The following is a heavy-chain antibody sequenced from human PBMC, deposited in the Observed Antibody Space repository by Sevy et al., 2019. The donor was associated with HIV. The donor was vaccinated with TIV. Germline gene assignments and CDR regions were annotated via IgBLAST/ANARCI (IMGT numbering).Heavy chain of an antibody. CDR1: GFSLNTYG. CDR2: IKQDGSVA. Sequence: GGSLRLSCAASGFSLNTYGMSWVRQAPGKGLEWVANIKQDGSVAYHVDSVKGRFTISRENARNFLYLQMNSLRAEDTARYYCVRAVAADGIFWGQATLVTVSS. V-gene: IGHV3-7*01. J-gene: IGHJ4*02. CDR3: VRAVAADGIF. D-gene: IGHD6-13*01.